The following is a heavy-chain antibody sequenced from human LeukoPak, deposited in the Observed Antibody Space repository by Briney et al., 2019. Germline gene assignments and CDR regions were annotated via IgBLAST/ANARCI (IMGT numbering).Heavy chain of an antibody. CDR3: ARGIRGYYYDSSGYLPNWFDP. CDR1: GYTFTSYA. CDR2: INAGNGNT. J-gene: IGHJ5*02. D-gene: IGHD3-22*01. V-gene: IGHV1-3*03. Sequence: ASVKVSCKASGYTFTSYAMHWVRQAPGQRLEWMGWINAGNGNTKYSQEFQGRATITRDTSASTAYMELSSLRSEDMAVYYCARGIRGYYYDSSGYLPNWFDPWGQGTLVTVSS.